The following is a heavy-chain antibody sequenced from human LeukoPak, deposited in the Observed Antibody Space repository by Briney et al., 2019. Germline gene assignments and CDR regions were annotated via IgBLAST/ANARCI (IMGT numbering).Heavy chain of an antibody. CDR3: ASSLNSGSYINLDY. CDR1: GYTFTSYA. V-gene: IGHV1-3*01. CDR2: INAGNGNT. Sequence: ASVKVSCKASGYTFTSYALHWVRQAPGQRLEWMGWINAGNGNTKYSQKFQGRVTITRDTSVSTAYMDLSSLRSEDTAVYYCASSLNSGSYINLDYWGQGTLVTVSS. J-gene: IGHJ4*02. D-gene: IGHD1-26*01.